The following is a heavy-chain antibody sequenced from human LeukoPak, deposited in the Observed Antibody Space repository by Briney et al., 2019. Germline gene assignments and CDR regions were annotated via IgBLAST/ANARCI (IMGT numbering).Heavy chain of an antibody. CDR3: ARDLTYGGSSRPRY. J-gene: IGHJ4*02. D-gene: IGHD6-25*01. V-gene: IGHV1-2*02. Sequence: ASLKVSCKAFAYTFTGYYIQWLRQAPGQGLEWMGCINPNTGDTDYGQKFQGRVTMTRDTSISTAYMDLNRLISDDTAMYYCARDLTYGGSSRPRYWGQGTLLIVSS. CDR1: AYTFTGYY. CDR2: INPNTGDT.